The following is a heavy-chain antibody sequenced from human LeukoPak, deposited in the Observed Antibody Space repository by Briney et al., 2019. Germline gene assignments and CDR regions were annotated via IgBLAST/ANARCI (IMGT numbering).Heavy chain of an antibody. V-gene: IGHV3-48*03. CDR3: ARGRSYYAGVYFDY. Sequence: GGSLRLSCAASGFTFSSYEMNWVRQAPGKGLEWVSYISSSGSTIYYADSVKGRFTISRDNAKNSLYLQMNSLRAEDTAVYYWARGRSYYAGVYFDYWGQGTLVTVSS. CDR1: GFTFSSYE. J-gene: IGHJ4*02. CDR2: ISSSGSTI. D-gene: IGHD2/OR15-2a*01.